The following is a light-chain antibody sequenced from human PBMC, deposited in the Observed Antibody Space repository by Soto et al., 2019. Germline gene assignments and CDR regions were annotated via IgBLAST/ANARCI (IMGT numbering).Light chain of an antibody. Sequence: VTSQSPATLSVSPEQSATLSCRASQSVSSDLAWSHQKPGQANRLLIYGASTRATGIPARFSGGGSGTDFTLTVASLQSEDIGIYYCQKYTDWPRTFGQGTKVDIK. CDR2: GAS. CDR3: QKYTDWPRT. CDR1: QSVSSD. J-gene: IGKJ1*01. V-gene: IGKV3-15*01.